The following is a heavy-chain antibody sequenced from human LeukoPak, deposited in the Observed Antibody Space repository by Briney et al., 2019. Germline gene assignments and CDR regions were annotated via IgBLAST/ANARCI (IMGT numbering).Heavy chain of an antibody. CDR3: ARYDIVVVPAARRDYYYYGMDV. Sequence: GGSLRLSCAASGFTFSDYYVNWVRQAPGKGLEWVSSISSSSTIYYADSVKGRFTISRDNAKNSLYLQMNSLRAEDTAVYYCARYDIVVVPAARRDYYYYGMDVWGKGTTVTVSS. V-gene: IGHV3-69-1*01. CDR1: GFTFSDYY. J-gene: IGHJ6*04. CDR2: ISSSSTI. D-gene: IGHD2-2*01.